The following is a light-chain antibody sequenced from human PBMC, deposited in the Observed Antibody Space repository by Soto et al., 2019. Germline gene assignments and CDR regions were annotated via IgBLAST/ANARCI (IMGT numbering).Light chain of an antibody. V-gene: IGKV3-11*01. CDR1: QSVSTY. CDR2: DAS. J-gene: IGKJ5*01. CDR3: QQCANWPPH. Sequence: EIVLTQSPATLSFSPGERATLSCRASQSVSTYLAWHQQKPGQAPSLLIYDASNRATGIPARFSGSGSGTDFALTISSLEPEDFVVCSCQQCANWPPHFGQGTRLEI.